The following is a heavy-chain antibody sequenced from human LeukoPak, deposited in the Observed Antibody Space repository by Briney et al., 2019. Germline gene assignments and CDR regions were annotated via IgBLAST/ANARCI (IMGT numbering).Heavy chain of an antibody. D-gene: IGHD3-9*01. Sequence: SETLSLTCAVYGGSFSGYYWSWIRQPPGKGLEWIGEINHSGSTNYNPSLKSRVTISVDTSKNQFVLKLSSVTAADTAVYYCARRALRYFDWLLYHNWFDPWGQGTLVTISS. CDR1: GGSFSGYY. CDR2: INHSGST. J-gene: IGHJ5*02. V-gene: IGHV4-34*01. CDR3: ARRALRYFDWLLYHNWFDP.